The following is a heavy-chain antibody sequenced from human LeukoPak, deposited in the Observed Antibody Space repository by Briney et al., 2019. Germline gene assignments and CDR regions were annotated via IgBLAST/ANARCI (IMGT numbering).Heavy chain of an antibody. D-gene: IGHD5-12*01. CDR3: ARHHSGYDSFDY. CDR2: IYYSGST. V-gene: IGHV4-39*01. CDR1: GGSISSSSYY. Sequence: PSETLSLTCTVSGGSISSSSYYWGWIRQPPGTGLEWIGSIYYSGSTYYNPSLKSRVTISVDTSKNQFSLKLSSVTAADTAVYYCARHHSGYDSFDYWGQGTLVTVSS. J-gene: IGHJ4*02.